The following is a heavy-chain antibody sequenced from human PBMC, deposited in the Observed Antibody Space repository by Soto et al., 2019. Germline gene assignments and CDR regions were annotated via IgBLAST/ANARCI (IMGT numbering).Heavy chain of an antibody. Sequence: QVQLQESGPGLVKPSETLSLTCAVSGDSISSYNWWRWVRQPPGKGLEWIGEIFYSGSTNYDPSLESRVTISIDKSKNQLSLKLTSVTDADTAVYYCARGGNYHLTDVWGQGTRVTVSS. CDR1: GDSISSYNW. CDR2: IFYSGST. D-gene: IGHD3-16*02. CDR3: ARGGNYHLTDV. J-gene: IGHJ3*01. V-gene: IGHV4-4*02.